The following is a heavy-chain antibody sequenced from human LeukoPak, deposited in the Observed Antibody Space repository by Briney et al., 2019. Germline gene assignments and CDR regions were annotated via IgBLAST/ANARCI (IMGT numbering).Heavy chain of an antibody. CDR1: GGSSIGYY. V-gene: IGHV4-34*01. D-gene: IGHD2-15*01. CDR2: INHSGST. CDR3: ARGANIVVVVAFYGMDV. J-gene: IGHJ6*02. Sequence: PSETLSLTSAVHGGSSIGYYWSWIRQPPGKGLEWIGQINHSGSTNYNPSPKCRVTISVPTSNHQFSLKLNSMTAADTAVSYFARGANIVVVVAFYGMDVWGQGTTVTVSS.